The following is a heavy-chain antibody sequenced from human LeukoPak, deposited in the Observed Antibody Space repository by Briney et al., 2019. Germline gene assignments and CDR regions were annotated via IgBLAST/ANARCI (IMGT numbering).Heavy chain of an antibody. V-gene: IGHV3-21*01. D-gene: IGHD1-26*01. J-gene: IGHJ5*02. CDR3: ARVWVGSFDP. CDR2: ISSSSSYI. CDR1: GFTFSSYA. Sequence: GGSLRLSCAASGFTFSSYAMSWVRQAPGKGLEWVSSISSSSSYIYYADSVKGRFTISRDNAKNSLYLQMNTLTNEDTAVYYCARVWVGSFDPWGQGTLVTVSS.